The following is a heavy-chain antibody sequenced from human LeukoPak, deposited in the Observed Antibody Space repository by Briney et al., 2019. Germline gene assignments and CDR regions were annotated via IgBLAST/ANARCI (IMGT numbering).Heavy chain of an antibody. CDR1: GDSISSANYF. CDR3: ARVPSSGWYGGIDY. V-gene: IGHV4-61*01. J-gene: IGHJ4*02. CDR2: IYYSGST. D-gene: IGHD6-19*01. Sequence: SETLSLTCTVSGDSISSANYFWSWIRQPPGKGLEWIGYIYYSGSTNYNPSLKSRVTISVDTSKNQFSLKLSSVTAADTAVYYCARVPSSGWYGGIDYWGQGTLVTVSS.